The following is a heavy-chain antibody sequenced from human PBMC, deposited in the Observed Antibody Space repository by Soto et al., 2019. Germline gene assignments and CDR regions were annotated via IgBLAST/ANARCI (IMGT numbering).Heavy chain of an antibody. D-gene: IGHD6-25*01. V-gene: IGHV3-11*01. Sequence: GGSLRLSCAASEFTFSDYYMSWIRQAPGKGLEWVAYITSTGSAICYADSVKGRFTVSWDKAKKSLTLQMTSLRVDDMGVYYCTRGHRQRRDIQHWGQGTLVTVSS. CDR1: EFTFSDYY. CDR3: TRGHRQRRDIQH. CDR2: ITSTGSAI. J-gene: IGHJ1*01.